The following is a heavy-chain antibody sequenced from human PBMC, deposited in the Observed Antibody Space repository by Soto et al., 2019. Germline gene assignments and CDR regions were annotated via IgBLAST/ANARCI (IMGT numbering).Heavy chain of an antibody. CDR1: GFTFSSYG. V-gene: IGHV1-69*01. CDR2: IIPIFGTA. D-gene: IGHD6-13*01. J-gene: IGHJ4*02. Sequence: PGGSLRLSCAASGFTFSSYGMHWVRQAPGQGLEWMGGIIPIFGTANYAQKFQGRVTITADESTSTAYMELSSLRSEDTAVYHCKAAAGTGFDYWGQGTLVTVSS. CDR3: KAAAGTGFDY.